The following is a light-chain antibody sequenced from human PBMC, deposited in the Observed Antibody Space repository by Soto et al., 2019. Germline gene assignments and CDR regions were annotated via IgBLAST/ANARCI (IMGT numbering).Light chain of an antibody. CDR1: SSDVGRYNH. CDR3: SSYTGSSTLVV. V-gene: IGLV2-18*02. Sequence: QSALTQPPSVSGSPGQSGSISCTGTSSDVGRYNHVSWYQQPPGTAPKLMIYDVSNRPSGVPDRFSGSKYGNTASLTISGLQAEDAAEYYCSSYTGSSTLVVFGAGTKLTVL. J-gene: IGLJ2*01. CDR2: DVS.